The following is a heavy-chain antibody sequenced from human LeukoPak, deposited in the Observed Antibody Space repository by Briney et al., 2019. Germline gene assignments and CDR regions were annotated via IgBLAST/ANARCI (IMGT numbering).Heavy chain of an antibody. J-gene: IGHJ4*02. Sequence: SETLSLTCTVSGGSISSSSYYWGWIRQPAGKGLEWIGRIYTSGSTNYNPSLKSRVTMSVDTSKNRFSLKLSSVTAADTAVYYCARDFTGTGLVDYWGQGTLVTVSS. CDR3: ARDFTGTGLVDY. D-gene: IGHD3-9*01. CDR2: IYTSGST. V-gene: IGHV4-61*02. CDR1: GGSISSSSYY.